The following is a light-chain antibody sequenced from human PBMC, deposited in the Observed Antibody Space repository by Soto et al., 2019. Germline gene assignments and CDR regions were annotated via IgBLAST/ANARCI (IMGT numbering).Light chain of an antibody. J-gene: IGKJ1*01. Sequence: EIVLTQSPGTLSLSAGERATLSCRASQSVSSNYLAWYQQKPGQHPRILISGASSRATGIPDRFIGSGSGTDFTLPISSLEPEDLAVYYCQHYGRSPPSWTFGQGTKVEIK. V-gene: IGKV3-20*01. CDR1: QSVSSNY. CDR3: QHYGRSPPSWT. CDR2: GAS.